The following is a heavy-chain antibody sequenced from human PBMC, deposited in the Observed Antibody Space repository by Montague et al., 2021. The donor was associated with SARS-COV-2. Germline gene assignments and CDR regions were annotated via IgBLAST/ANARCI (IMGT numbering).Heavy chain of an antibody. CDR2: IYDSGST. CDR1: GGSISSYY. CDR3: ARHYSATLPAVY. V-gene: IGHV4-59*08. Sequence: SETLSLTCTVSGGSISSYYWSWIRQPPGKGLEWIGYIYDSGSTNYKSSLKSRVTISVDTSKNQFSLEVNSVTAADTAVYYCARHYSATLPAVYWGQGTLVTVSS. J-gene: IGHJ4*02. D-gene: IGHD2-15*01.